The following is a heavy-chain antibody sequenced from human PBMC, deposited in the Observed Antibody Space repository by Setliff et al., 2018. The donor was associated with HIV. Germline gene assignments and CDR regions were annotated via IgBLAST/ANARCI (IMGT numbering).Heavy chain of an antibody. V-gene: IGHV1-69-2*01. Sequence: ASVKVSCKGSGFIFGDYYMHWVQLAPGRGLEWMGRVDPEDGETIYAEKFQGRLTITADTSTDTTYMELNRLRSDDTAVYYCARVRLGYNDLTPPRYTHALGYWGQGTLVTVSS. CDR3: ARVRLGYNDLTPPRYTHALGY. CDR2: VDPEDGET. D-gene: IGHD6-25*01. J-gene: IGHJ4*02. CDR1: GFIFGDYY.